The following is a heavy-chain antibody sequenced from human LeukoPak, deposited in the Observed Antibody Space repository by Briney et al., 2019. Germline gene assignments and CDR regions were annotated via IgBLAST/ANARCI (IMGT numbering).Heavy chain of an antibody. CDR3: ARDAPQYGGSFDY. V-gene: IGHV1-46*01. D-gene: IGHD4-23*01. CDR2: INPSGGST. J-gene: IGHJ4*02. Sequence: GASVKVSCKASGYTFTSYDINWVRQAPGQGLEWMGIINPSGGSTSYAQKFQGRVTMTRDTSTSTVYMELSSLRSEDTAVYYCARDAPQYGGSFDYWGQGTLVTVSS. CDR1: GYTFTSYD.